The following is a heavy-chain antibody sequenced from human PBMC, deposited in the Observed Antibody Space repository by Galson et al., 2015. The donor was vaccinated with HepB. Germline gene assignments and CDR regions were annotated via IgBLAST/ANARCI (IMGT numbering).Heavy chain of an antibody. CDR3: GSQVSLSY. D-gene: IGHD5/OR15-5a*01. J-gene: IGHJ4*02. CDR1: GLTFSNYW. CDR2: INGDGSIT. Sequence: SLRLSCAASGLTFSNYWMHWVRHVPGKGLVWVSAINGDGSITTYADSVKGRFTISRGNAKNTLYLQMDSLRAEDTAVYYRGSQVSLSYWGQGTLVTVSS. V-gene: IGHV3-74*01.